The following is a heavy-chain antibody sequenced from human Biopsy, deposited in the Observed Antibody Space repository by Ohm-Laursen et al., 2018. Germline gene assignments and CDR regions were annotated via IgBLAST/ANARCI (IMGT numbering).Heavy chain of an antibody. Sequence: SGTLPLTCTVSRDSISNYYWTWIRQSPGKGLEWIGYIYYTGSTNYNPSVKSRVTISVDTSKNQFSLKLNSVTAADTAVYFCARDSRGGHLNTTLITGKNLDSWGQGILVTVSS. V-gene: IGHV4-59*01. J-gene: IGHJ4*02. CDR1: RDSISNYY. CDR3: ARDSRGGHLNTTLITGKNLDS. CDR2: IYYTGST. D-gene: IGHD3-16*01.